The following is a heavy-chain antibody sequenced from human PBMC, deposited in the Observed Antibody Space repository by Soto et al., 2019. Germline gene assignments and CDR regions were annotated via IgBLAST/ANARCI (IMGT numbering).Heavy chain of an antibody. CDR2: ICYSGTS. CDR3: AREAYDSYGYPLDY. CDR1: GGSINRYC. V-gene: IGHV4-59*01. Sequence: QVQLQESGPGLVKPSETLSLTCTVSGGSINRYCWSWIRQPPGKGLEWIGYICYSGTSNYNPSLTSRVTISVDTSKKQFSLRLKSVTAADTAVYYCAREAYDSYGYPLDYWGQGTLVTVSS. J-gene: IGHJ4*02. D-gene: IGHD5-18*01.